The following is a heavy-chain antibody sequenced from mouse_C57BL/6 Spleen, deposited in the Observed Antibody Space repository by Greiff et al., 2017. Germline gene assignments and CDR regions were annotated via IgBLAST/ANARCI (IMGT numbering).Heavy chain of an antibody. D-gene: IGHD1-1*02. J-gene: IGHJ4*01. CDR3: ARVGGSYAMDY. Sequence: EVQLQQSGPELVKPGASVKISCKASGYTFTDYYMNWVKQSHGKSLEWIGDINPNNGGTSYNQKFKGKATLTVDKSSSTAYMELRSLTSEDSAVYYCARVGGSYAMDYWGQGTSVTVSS. CDR2: INPNNGGT. V-gene: IGHV1-26*01. CDR1: GYTFTDYY.